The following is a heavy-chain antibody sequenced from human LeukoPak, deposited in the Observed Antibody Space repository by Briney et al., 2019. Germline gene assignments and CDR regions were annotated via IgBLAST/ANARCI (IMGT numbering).Heavy chain of an antibody. CDR1: GGSISSGGYY. V-gene: IGHV4-31*03. Sequence: SETLSLTCTVSGGSISSGGYYWSWIRQHPGKGLEWIGYIYYSGSTYYNPSLKSRVTISVDTSKNQFSLKLSSVTAADTAVYYCARDPGVTGYFDLWGRSTLVTVSS. D-gene: IGHD2-8*01. CDR3: ARDPGVTGYFDL. J-gene: IGHJ2*01. CDR2: IYYSGST.